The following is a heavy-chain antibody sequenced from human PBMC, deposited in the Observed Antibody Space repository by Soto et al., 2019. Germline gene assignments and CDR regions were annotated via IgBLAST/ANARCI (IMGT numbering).Heavy chain of an antibody. J-gene: IGHJ6*02. CDR2: IDPSDSYT. CDR3: ARQVMVRGVNYYYYGMDV. CDR1: GYSFTSYW. V-gene: IGHV5-10-1*01. D-gene: IGHD3-10*01. Sequence: PGESLKISCKGSGYSFTSYWISWVRQMPGKGLEWMGRIDPSDSYTNYSPSFQGHVTISADKSISTAYLQWSSLKASDTAMYYCARQVMVRGVNYYYYGMDVWGQGTTVTVSS.